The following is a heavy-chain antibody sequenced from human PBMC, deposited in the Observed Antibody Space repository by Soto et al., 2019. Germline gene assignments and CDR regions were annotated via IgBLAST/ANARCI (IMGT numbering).Heavy chain of an antibody. Sequence: GGSLRLSCAASGFTFSSYGMHWVRQAPGKGLEWVAVISYDGSNKYYADSVKGRFTISRDNSKNTLYLQMNSLRAEDTAVYYCAKEVGYCSSSSCYYFDYWGQGTLVTVSS. CDR2: ISYDGSNK. CDR3: AKEVGYCSSSSCYYFDY. D-gene: IGHD2-2*01. J-gene: IGHJ4*02. V-gene: IGHV3-30*18. CDR1: GFTFSSYG.